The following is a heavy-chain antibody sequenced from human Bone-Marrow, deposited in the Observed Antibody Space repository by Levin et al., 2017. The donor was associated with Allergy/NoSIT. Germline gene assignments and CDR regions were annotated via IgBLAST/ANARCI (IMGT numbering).Heavy chain of an antibody. V-gene: IGHV3-48*02. CDR3: ATLGAPRGIDV. CDR1: GFRFSTYS. J-gene: IGHJ3*01. D-gene: IGHD3-16*01. CDR2: ISSRGDTI. Sequence: GGSLRLSCAASGFRFSTYSINWVRQAPGKGLEWVSYISSRGDTIYYADSVKGRFTISRDNAKNSLFLQMNSLRDEDTALYYCATLGAPRGIDVWGRGTMVGVSS.